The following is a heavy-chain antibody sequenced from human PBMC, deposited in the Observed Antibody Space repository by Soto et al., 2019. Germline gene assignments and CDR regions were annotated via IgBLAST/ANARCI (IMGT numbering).Heavy chain of an antibody. V-gene: IGHV3-48*02. CDR3: ARGRLWSFDL. Sequence: EVQLVESGGGLVQPGGSLRLSCEASGLTFSIYSMNWVRQTPGKGLEWVSYISSSSGPIYYADSVKGRFTTSRDNAKKALYLQMGSLRDDDTAVYYCARGRLWSFDLWGQGTLVTVSS. CDR1: GLTFSIYS. CDR2: ISSSSGPI. J-gene: IGHJ5*02. D-gene: IGHD3-10*01.